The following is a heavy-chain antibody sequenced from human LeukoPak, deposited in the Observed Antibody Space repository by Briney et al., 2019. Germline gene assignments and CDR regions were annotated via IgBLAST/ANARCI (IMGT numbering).Heavy chain of an antibody. Sequence: ASVKVSCKASGYTFTSYGISWVRQAPGQGLEWMGWISAYNGNTNYAQKLQGRVTMTTDTSTSTAYMELRSLRSDDTAVYYCARDGAAIVVVPAAMQSDGMDVWGKGTTVTVSS. CDR1: GYTFTSYG. V-gene: IGHV1-18*04. J-gene: IGHJ6*04. CDR2: ISAYNGNT. CDR3: ARDGAAIVVVPAAMQSDGMDV. D-gene: IGHD2-2*01.